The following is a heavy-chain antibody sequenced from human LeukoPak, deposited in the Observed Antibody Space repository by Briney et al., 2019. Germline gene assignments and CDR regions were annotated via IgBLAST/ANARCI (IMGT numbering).Heavy chain of an antibody. Sequence: ASVKVSCKASGGTFSSYAISWVRQAPGQGLEWMGGIIPIFGTANYAQKFQGRVTITADESTSTAYLELSSLTSEDTAVYYCARVVLGRRWLQTSYYYGMDVWGQGTTVTVSS. D-gene: IGHD5-24*01. J-gene: IGHJ6*02. CDR3: ARVVLGRRWLQTSYYYGMDV. V-gene: IGHV1-69*13. CDR1: GGTFSSYA. CDR2: IIPIFGTA.